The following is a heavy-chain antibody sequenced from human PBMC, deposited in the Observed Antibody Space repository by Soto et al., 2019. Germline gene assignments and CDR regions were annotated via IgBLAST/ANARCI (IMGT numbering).Heavy chain of an antibody. CDR2: INWNSGSI. D-gene: IGHD6-13*01. J-gene: IGHJ1*01. CDR1: GFTFDDYA. V-gene: IGHV3-9*01. Sequence: GGSLRLSCAASGFTFDDYAMHWVRQVPGEGLEWVSGINWNSGSIGYGDSVKGRFAISRDNAKNSLHLQMNSLSAEDTAFYYCVKDESINWYSGHFRHWGQGTLVTVSS. CDR3: VKDESINWYSGHFRH.